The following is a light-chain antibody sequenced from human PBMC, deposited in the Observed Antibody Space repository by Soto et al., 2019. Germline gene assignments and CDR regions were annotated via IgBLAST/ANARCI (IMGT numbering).Light chain of an antibody. CDR3: SSYTSSSTPGRV. CDR1: SSDVGGYNY. Sequence: QSVLTQPASVSGSPGQSITISCTGTSSDVGGYNYVSWYQQHPGKAPKLMIYDVSNRPSGVSNRFSGSESGNTASLTISGLQAEDEADYYCSSYTSSSTPGRVFGTGTKVTVL. V-gene: IGLV2-14*01. CDR2: DVS. J-gene: IGLJ1*01.